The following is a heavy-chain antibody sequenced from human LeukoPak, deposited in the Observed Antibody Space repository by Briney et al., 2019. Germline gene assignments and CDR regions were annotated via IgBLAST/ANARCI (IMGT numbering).Heavy chain of an antibody. Sequence: SETLSLTCAVYGGSFSGYYWSWIRQPPGKGLEWIGEINHSGSTNYNPSLKSRVTMSVDTSKNQFSLKLSSVTAADTAVYYCARSSSWYVWYFDYWGQGTLVTVSS. J-gene: IGHJ4*02. CDR2: INHSGST. CDR1: GGSFSGYY. D-gene: IGHD6-13*01. V-gene: IGHV4-34*01. CDR3: ARSSSWYVWYFDY.